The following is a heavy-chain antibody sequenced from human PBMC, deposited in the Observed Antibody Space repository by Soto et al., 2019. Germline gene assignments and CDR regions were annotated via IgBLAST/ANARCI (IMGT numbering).Heavy chain of an antibody. J-gene: IGHJ6*02. V-gene: IGHV1-69*04. CDR1: GGTFSSYT. D-gene: IGHD3-10*01. Sequence: ASVKVSCKASGGTFSSYTISWVRQAPGQGLEWMGRIIPILGIANYAQKFQGRVTITADESTSTAYMELSSLRSEDTAVYYCARDGLLWFGELSDYGMDVWGQGTTVTVSS. CDR2: IIPILGIA. CDR3: ARDGLLWFGELSDYGMDV.